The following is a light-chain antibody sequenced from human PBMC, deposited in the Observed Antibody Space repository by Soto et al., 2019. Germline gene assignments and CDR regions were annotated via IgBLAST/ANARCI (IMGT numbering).Light chain of an antibody. V-gene: IGKV3-20*01. Sequence: ETVLTQSPGTLSLSPGERATLSCRASQSITNNYLASYQQKPGQAPRLLIYGASSRVTGIPARFSGSGSGTDFTLTISSLEPEDFAVYYCQQYRTSPITCRQGTRLESK. J-gene: IGKJ5*01. CDR3: QQYRTSPIT. CDR1: QSITNNY. CDR2: GAS.